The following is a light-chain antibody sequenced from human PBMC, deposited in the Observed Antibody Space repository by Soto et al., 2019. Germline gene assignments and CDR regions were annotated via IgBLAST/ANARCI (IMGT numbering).Light chain of an antibody. J-gene: IGKJ2*01. Sequence: EIVLPQSPGTLSLSPGERATLSCRASQSVPSNFLAWYQQKPGPAPRLLVYGSSTRAAGVPDRFSGSGSGPDCTLTISRMETEEFAVYYCQQYGRSPLLYPFGQGTKLWVK. CDR2: GSS. CDR3: QQYGRSPLLYP. CDR1: QSVPSNF. V-gene: IGKV3-20*01.